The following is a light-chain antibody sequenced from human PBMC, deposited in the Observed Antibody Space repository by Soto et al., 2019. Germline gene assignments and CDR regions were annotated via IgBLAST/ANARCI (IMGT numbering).Light chain of an antibody. Sequence: EIVLTQSPGTLSLSPGERATLSCRASQSVSSSYLAWYQQKPGQAPRLLIYGASGRATGIPDRFSGSGSGTDLTLTISRLEPEHFAVYYCQQYGSSASFTFGPGTKVDIK. V-gene: IGKV3-20*01. J-gene: IGKJ3*01. CDR3: QQYGSSASFT. CDR2: GAS. CDR1: QSVSSSY.